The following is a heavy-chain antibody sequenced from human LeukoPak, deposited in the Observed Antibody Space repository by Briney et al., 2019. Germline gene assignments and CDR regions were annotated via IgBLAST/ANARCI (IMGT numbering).Heavy chain of an antibody. J-gene: IGHJ4*02. V-gene: IGHV1-69*04. CDR3: AMFFSGYDWGPLGY. CDR1: GGTFSSYA. D-gene: IGHD5-12*01. Sequence: GASVKVSCKASGGTFSSYAISWVRQAPGQGLEWMGRIIPILGIANYAQKFQGRVTTTADKSTSTAYMELSSLRSEDTAVYYCAMFFSGYDWGPLGYWGQGTLVTVSS. CDR2: IIPILGIA.